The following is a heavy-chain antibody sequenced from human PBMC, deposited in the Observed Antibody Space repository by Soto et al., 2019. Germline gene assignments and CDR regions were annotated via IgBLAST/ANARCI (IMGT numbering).Heavy chain of an antibody. J-gene: IGHJ5*02. CDR1: GYSFTSYW. V-gene: IGHV5-51*01. CDR2: IYTGDSDT. D-gene: IGHD4-17*01. CDR3: ARYGSATGSDH. Sequence: GDSLKISCKGSGYSFTSYWIGWVRQMPGKGLEWMGIIYTGDSDTRYSPSFQGQVTISADKSISAAYLKWSCLYPSDTVMDYCARYGSATGSDHWGQGTLVTVSS.